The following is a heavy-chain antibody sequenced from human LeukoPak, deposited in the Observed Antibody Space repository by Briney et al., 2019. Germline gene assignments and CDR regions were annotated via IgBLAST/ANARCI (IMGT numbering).Heavy chain of an antibody. D-gene: IGHD2-15*01. CDR3: ARGYCSGGSCLDAVDI. CDR1: GYSFTSYW. J-gene: IGHJ3*02. Sequence: GESLKISCKGSGYSFTSYWIGWVRQMPGKGLEWMGIIYPGDSDTRYSPSFQGQVTISADKSISTAYLQWSSLKASDTAMYYCARGYCSGGSCLDAVDIWGQGTMVTVSS. CDR2: IYPGDSDT. V-gene: IGHV5-51*01.